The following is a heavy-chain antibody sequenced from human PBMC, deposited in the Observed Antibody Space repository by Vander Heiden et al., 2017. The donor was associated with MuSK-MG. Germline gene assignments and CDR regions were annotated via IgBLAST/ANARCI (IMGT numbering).Heavy chain of an antibody. CDR1: GYSISRGYY. CDR3: ARQEYYYGSGSYKGIDY. D-gene: IGHD3-10*01. J-gene: IGHJ4*02. CDR2: IYHSGST. V-gene: IGHV4-38-2*01. Sequence: QVQLQESGPGLVKPSETLSLTCAVSGYSISRGYYWGWIRQPPGKGLEWIGSIYHSGSTYYNPSLKSRVTISVDTSKNQFSLKLSSVTAADTAVYYCARQEYYYGSGSYKGIDYWGQGTLVTVSS.